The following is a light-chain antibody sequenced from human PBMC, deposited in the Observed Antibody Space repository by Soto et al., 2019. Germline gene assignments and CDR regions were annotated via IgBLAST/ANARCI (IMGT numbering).Light chain of an antibody. V-gene: IGKV3-20*01. Sequence: EIVLTQSPGTLSLSPGESATLSCRASQSVTSTFLAWFQQRPGQAPRLLIYGTSSRATGTPPRFSGSGSGTDFTLTISRLEPEDFAVYYCQQYGSSPYTFGQGTKLEI. CDR3: QQYGSSPYT. J-gene: IGKJ2*01. CDR2: GTS. CDR1: QSVTSTF.